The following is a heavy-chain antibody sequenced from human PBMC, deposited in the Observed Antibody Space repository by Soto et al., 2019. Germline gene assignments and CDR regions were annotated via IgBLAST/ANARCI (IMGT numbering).Heavy chain of an antibody. CDR2: INHSGST. D-gene: IGHD1-26*01. CDR3: ARELYSGSPFDY. V-gene: IGHV4-34*01. J-gene: IGHJ4*02. CDR1: GYTFTSYY. Sequence: SCKVSGYTFTSYYMHWIRQPPGKGLEWIGEINHSGSTNYNPSLKSRVTISVDTSKNQFSLKLSSVTAADTAVYYCARELYSGSPFDYWGQGTLVTVSS.